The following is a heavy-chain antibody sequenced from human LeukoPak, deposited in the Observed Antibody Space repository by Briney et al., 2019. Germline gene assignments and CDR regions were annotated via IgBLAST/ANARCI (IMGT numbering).Heavy chain of an antibody. J-gene: IGHJ4*02. CDR1: GCSISSHY. CDR3: AGSELTLGYSYGSFDY. CDR2: ICYSGRP. Sequence: AESLSLTCTVSGCSISSHYWSSIRQPPGKGLEWIGYICYSGRPNSNPSLKSRVTISVDTCKNQFSLKLSSVTAADTAVYYRAGSELTLGYSYGSFDYWGQGTLVTVSS. V-gene: IGHV4-59*11. D-gene: IGHD5-18*01.